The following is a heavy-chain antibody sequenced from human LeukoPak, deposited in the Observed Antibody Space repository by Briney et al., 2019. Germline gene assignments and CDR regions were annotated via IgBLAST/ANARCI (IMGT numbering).Heavy chain of an antibody. Sequence: SETLSLTCTVSGGSISSSSHYWGWIRQPPGKGLEWIGSISNSGSTYYNPSLKSRVTISVDTSNNQFSLKLSSVTAADTAVYYCATTTIRLGYWGQGTLVTVPS. V-gene: IGHV4-39*07. D-gene: IGHD1-26*01. CDR2: ISNSGST. CDR3: ATTTIRLGY. J-gene: IGHJ4*02. CDR1: GGSISSSSHY.